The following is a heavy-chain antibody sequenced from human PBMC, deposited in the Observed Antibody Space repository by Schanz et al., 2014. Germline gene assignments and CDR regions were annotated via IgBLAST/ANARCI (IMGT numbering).Heavy chain of an antibody. Sequence: QVQLVQSGGEVKTPGASVKVSCKASGYTFTRSGISWVRQAPGQGLEWMGWIGGSPGNTNFAQKLLGRVTMTTDTSTSTVYMELRSLRSDDTAVYYCARGWGYDALTGYVFWGQGTLVTVSS. V-gene: IGHV1-18*01. D-gene: IGHD3-9*01. CDR2: IGGSPGNT. CDR1: GYTFTRSG. J-gene: IGHJ4*02. CDR3: ARGWGYDALTGYVF.